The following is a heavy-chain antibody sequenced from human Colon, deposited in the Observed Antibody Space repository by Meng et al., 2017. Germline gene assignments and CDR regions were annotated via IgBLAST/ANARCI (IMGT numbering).Heavy chain of an antibody. CDR2: ISFSGSYI. CDR1: GFTFSSYA. Sequence: EVQLVGSGGGLVKPGWSLRLSCVASGFTFSSYAMNWVRQAPGKGLEWVSSISFSGSYIYYADSVRGRFTISRDNAKNSVYLQMNSLRAEDTAVYYCARDLSSGSYGGGFDYWGQGTLVTVSS. V-gene: IGHV3-21*01. D-gene: IGHD1-26*01. J-gene: IGHJ4*02. CDR3: ARDLSSGSYGGGFDY.